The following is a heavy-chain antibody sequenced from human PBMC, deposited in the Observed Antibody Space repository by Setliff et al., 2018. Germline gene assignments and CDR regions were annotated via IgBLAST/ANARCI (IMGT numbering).Heavy chain of an antibody. CDR2: IYSTETT. D-gene: IGHD4-17*01. Sequence: SETLSLTCTVSGGSLSRGPYYWTWVRQPAGKGLEWIGHIYSTETTSYSPSLKSRVTISADTSKNQFSLQLSSVTATDTAVYYCARGRLLYVGDSHYFDNWGQGTLVTVSS. CDR3: ARGRLLYVGDSHYFDN. V-gene: IGHV4-61*09. CDR1: GGSLSRGPYY. J-gene: IGHJ4*02.